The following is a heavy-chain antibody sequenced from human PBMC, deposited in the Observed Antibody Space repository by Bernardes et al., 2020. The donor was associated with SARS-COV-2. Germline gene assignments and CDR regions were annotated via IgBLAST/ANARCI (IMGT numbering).Heavy chain of an antibody. J-gene: IGHJ6*02. CDR1: GGSFSGYY. CDR3: ARGGIAAAGYYGMDV. D-gene: IGHD6-13*01. V-gene: IGHV4-34*01. Sequence: SETLSLTCAVYGGSFSGYYWSWIRQPPGTGLEWIGEINHSGSTNYNPSLKSRVTISVDTSKNQFSLKLSSVTAADTAVYYCARGGIAAAGYYGMDVWGQGTTVTVSS. CDR2: INHSGST.